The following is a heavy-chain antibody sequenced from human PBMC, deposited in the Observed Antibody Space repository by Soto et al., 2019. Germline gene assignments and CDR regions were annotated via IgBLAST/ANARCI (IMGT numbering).Heavy chain of an antibody. Sequence: ESGGGLVKPGRSLRLSCTASGFTFDDFAMSWFRQAPGKGLEWVGFIRRKTLGGTTTYAASVKGRFSISRDDSKSIAYLQMNSLKTEDTGVYYCTRVKSVSGRFDPWGQGTLVTVSS. V-gene: IGHV3-49*05. CDR3: TRVKSVSGRFDP. CDR2: IRRKTLGGTT. D-gene: IGHD1-26*01. J-gene: IGHJ5*02. CDR1: GFTFDDFA.